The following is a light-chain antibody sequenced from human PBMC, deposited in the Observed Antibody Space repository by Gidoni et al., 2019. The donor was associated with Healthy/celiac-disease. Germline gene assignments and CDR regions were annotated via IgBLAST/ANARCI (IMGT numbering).Light chain of an antibody. CDR3: QQSYSTSYT. J-gene: IGKJ2*01. CDR2: AAS. V-gene: IGKV1-39*01. CDR1: QSISSY. Sequence: DIQMTQSPSSLSASVGDRVTITCRASQSISSYLNWYQQKPGKAPKLLIYAASSLQSGVPSRFSGSGSGTDFTLTISSLQLEDFATYYCQQSYSTSYTFXQXTKLEIK.